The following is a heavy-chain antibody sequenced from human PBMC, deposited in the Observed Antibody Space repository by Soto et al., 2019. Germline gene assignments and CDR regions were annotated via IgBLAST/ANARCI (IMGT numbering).Heavy chain of an antibody. CDR2: ISSDGTGR. CDR3: ARDYSIYGPFAS. D-gene: IGHD4-4*01. CDR1: GFIFSSYS. Sequence: PGVSLGLSCGASGFIFSSYSMHWVRQAPGKGLEWVTAISSDGTGRYYGDSVKGRFTVSRDNSKNTVYLQMNSLRPEDTAVYYSARDYSIYGPFASWGQGTLVILSS. V-gene: IGHV3-30*03. J-gene: IGHJ4*02.